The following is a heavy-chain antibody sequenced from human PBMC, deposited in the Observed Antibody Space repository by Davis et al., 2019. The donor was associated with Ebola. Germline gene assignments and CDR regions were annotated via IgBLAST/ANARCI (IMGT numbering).Heavy chain of an antibody. CDR3: ARLDYDVLTSYYVFDF. D-gene: IGHD3-9*01. J-gene: IGHJ4*02. V-gene: IGHV5-51*01. Sequence: GESLKISCKGSGYRFTNSWIGWVRQMPGKGLEWMGIIYPGDSDTRYSPSFQGQVTISADKSITTAYLQWSSLKASDTAMYFCARLDYDVLTSYYVFDFWGQGTLVTVSS. CDR2: IYPGDSDT. CDR1: GYRFTNSW.